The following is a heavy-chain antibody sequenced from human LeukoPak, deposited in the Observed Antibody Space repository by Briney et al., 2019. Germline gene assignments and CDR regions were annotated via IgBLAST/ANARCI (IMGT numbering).Heavy chain of an antibody. CDR1: GYTFTGSY. V-gene: IGHV1-2*02. CDR3: ARGSFYYGSGSFDY. Sequence: GASVKVSCKASGYTFTGSYMHWVRQAPGQGLEWMGWINPNSGGTNYAQKFQGRVTMTRDTSISTAYMELSRLRSDDTAVYYCARGSFYYGSGSFDYWGQGTLVTVSS. D-gene: IGHD3-10*01. CDR2: INPNSGGT. J-gene: IGHJ4*02.